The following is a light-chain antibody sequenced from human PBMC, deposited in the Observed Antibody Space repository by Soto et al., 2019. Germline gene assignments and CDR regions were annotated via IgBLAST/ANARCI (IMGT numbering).Light chain of an antibody. CDR2: GAS. V-gene: IGKV3-15*01. Sequence: EIVMTQSPATLSVSPGERATLSCRASESVSSNLAWYQQKPGQAPRLLIYGASTRATGIPARFSGSQSGTEFTLTISSLEPEDFAVYYCQQRSNWPITFGQGTRLEIK. CDR1: ESVSSN. CDR3: QQRSNWPIT. J-gene: IGKJ5*01.